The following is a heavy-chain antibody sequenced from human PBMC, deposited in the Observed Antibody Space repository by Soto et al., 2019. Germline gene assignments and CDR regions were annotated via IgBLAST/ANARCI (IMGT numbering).Heavy chain of an antibody. D-gene: IGHD3-16*01. CDR3: ARDPWAADY. Sequence: EVQLVESGGGLVQPGGSLRLSCAPSGFTVSTKYRSWVRRAPGKGLEWVSVIYSGGSTFYEDSVRGRFTISRDNSKNTVNIQMNSRRAEDTAVYYCARDPWAADYWGQGTLVTVSS. CDR1: GFTVSTKY. V-gene: IGHV3-66*01. CDR2: IYSGGST. J-gene: IGHJ4*02.